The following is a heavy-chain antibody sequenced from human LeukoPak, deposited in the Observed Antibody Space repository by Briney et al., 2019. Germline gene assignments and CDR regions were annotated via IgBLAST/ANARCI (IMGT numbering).Heavy chain of an antibody. J-gene: IGHJ4*02. D-gene: IGHD3-10*01. V-gene: IGHV4-39*01. Sequence: PSETLSLTCTVSGGSISSNTYYCAWLRPPPGNELAWIVNINYSGITYSNPSLKSRVTISVDTSKNQFSLKLSSVTAADTAVYYCAGHKVGSSVRPSDYFDYWGQGILVTVSS. CDR1: GGSISSNTYY. CDR2: INYSGIT. CDR3: AGHKVGSSVRPSDYFDY.